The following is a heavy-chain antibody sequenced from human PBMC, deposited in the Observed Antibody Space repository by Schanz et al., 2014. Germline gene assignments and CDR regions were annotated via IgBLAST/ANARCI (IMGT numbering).Heavy chain of an antibody. CDR2: INPSGGST. D-gene: IGHD5-18*01. Sequence: QVHLVQSGAEVKKPGSSVKVSCRASGYPFTSDDITWVRQAPGQGLEWMGMINPSGGSTTYAQKFQGRVTMTRDTSTSTVYMELSSLRSEDTAVYYCASKARYTYGYDYWGQGTLVTVSS. V-gene: IGHV1-46*01. CDR1: GYPFTSDD. J-gene: IGHJ4*02. CDR3: ASKARYTYGYDY.